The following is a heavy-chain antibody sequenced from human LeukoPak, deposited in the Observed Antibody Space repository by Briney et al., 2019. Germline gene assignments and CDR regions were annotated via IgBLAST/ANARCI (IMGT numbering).Heavy chain of an antibody. J-gene: IGHJ4*02. D-gene: IGHD1-26*01. CDR3: ARVSYDY. CDR2: ISSSSSYT. CDR1: GFTFSSYS. Sequence: GGSLRLSCAASGFTFSSYSMNWVRQAPGKGLEWVSSISSSSSYTYYADSVKGRFTISRDNAKNSLYLQMNSLRAEDTAVYYCARVSYDYRGQRTLVTVSS. V-gene: IGHV3-21*01.